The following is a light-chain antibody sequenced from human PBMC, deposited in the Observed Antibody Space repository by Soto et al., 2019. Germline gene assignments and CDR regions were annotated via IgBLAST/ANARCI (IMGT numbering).Light chain of an antibody. Sequence: EIVLTQSPGTLSLSPGERATLSCRASQSVSSKYLAWYQQKPGQAPRVLIYGTSIRASGVPERFSGGGSGTDFTLTITSLEPEDFAVYYCQHRSNWLAFGGGTKVDIK. CDR1: QSVSSKY. CDR3: QHRSNWLA. CDR2: GTS. V-gene: IGKV3D-20*02. J-gene: IGKJ4*01.